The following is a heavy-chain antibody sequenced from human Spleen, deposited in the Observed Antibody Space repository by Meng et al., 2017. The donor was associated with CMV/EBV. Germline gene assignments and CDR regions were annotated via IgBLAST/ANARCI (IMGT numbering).Heavy chain of an antibody. D-gene: IGHD7-27*01. J-gene: IGHJ6*02. Sequence: GESLKISCAASGFSVNSNYMSWVRQAPGKGLEWVSVIYSGGSTYYADSVKGRFTISRDNSKNTLYLQMNSLRAEDTAVYYCAREGLGYGMDVWGQGTTVTVSS. CDR3: AREGLGYGMDV. CDR1: GFSVNSNY. V-gene: IGHV3-53*01. CDR2: IYSGGST.